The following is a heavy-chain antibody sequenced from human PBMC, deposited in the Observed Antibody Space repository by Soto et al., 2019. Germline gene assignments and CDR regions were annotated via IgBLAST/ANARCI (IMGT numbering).Heavy chain of an antibody. CDR1: GYSFTSYW. J-gene: IGHJ6*02. V-gene: IGHV5-51*01. CDR3: ARQGHGYNYDDGMDV. Sequence: LKISCKGSGYSFTSYWIGWVRQMPGKGLEWMGIIYPGDSDTRYSPSFQGQVTISADKSISTAYLQWSSLKASDTAMYYCARQGHGYNYDDGMDVWGQGTTVTVSS. CDR2: IYPGDSDT.